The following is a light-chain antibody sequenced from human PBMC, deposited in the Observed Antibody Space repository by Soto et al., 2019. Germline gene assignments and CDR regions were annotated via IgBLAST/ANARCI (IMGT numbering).Light chain of an antibody. J-gene: IGKJ1*01. V-gene: IGKV1-5*03. CDR3: QQYNSYTWT. Sequence: DIQMTQSPSTLSASVGDRVTITCRASQSISSWLAWYQQKPGKAPKLLIYKASSLESGVPSRFGGSGSGTEFTLTISSLQPDDFATSYCQQYNSYTWTLGQGTKVEIK. CDR2: KAS. CDR1: QSISSW.